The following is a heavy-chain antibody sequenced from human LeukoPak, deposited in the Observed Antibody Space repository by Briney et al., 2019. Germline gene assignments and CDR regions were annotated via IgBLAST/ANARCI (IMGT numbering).Heavy chain of an antibody. CDR3: ARLFRPYYYGYYFDY. D-gene: IGHD3-10*01. CDR2: IYPGDSDT. V-gene: IGHV5-51*01. J-gene: IGHJ4*02. CDR1: GYSFTNYW. Sequence: GESLKISCKASGYSFTNYWIGWVRQMPGKGLEWMGIIYPGDSDTRYSPSFQGQVTISADKSISTAYLQWSSLKASDTAMYYCARLFRPYYYGYYFDYWGQGTLVTVSS.